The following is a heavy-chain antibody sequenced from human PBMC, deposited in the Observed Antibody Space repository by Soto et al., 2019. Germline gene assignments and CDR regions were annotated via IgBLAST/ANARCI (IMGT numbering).Heavy chain of an antibody. D-gene: IGHD1-1*01. V-gene: IGHV3-23*01. CDR2: ISGSGGST. CDR3: AKGDGLQLEPGYYFDY. Sequence: GGSLRLSCAASGFTFSSYAMSWVRQAPGKGLEWVSAISGSGGSTYYADSVKGRFTIPRDNSKNTLYLQMNSLRAEDTAVYYCAKGDGLQLEPGYYFDYWGQGTLVTVSS. CDR1: GFTFSSYA. J-gene: IGHJ4*02.